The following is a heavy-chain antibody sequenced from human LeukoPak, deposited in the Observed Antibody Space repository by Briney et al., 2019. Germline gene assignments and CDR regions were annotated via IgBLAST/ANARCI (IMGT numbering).Heavy chain of an antibody. CDR2: INHSGST. D-gene: IGHD6-6*01. Sequence: PSETLSLTCAVYGGSFSGYYWSWIRQPPGKGLEWIGEINHSGSTNYNPSLKSRVTISVDTSKNQFSLKLSSVTAADTAVYYCARDSRKAARHSYFNYWGQGTLVTVSS. J-gene: IGHJ4*02. CDR1: GGSFSGYY. CDR3: ARDSRKAARHSYFNY. V-gene: IGHV4-34*01.